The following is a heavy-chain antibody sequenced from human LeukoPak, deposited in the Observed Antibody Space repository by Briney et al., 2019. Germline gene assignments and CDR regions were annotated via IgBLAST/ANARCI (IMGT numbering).Heavy chain of an antibody. Sequence: SETLSLTCAVYGGSFSGYYWSWIRQPPGKGLEWIGEIYHSGGTNYNPSLKSRVTISVDTSKNQFSLKLSSVTAADTAVYYCAIRYTNYAPLDYWGQGTLVTVSS. CDR1: GGSFSGYY. D-gene: IGHD1-1*01. J-gene: IGHJ4*02. CDR3: AIRYTNYAPLDY. CDR2: IYHSGGT. V-gene: IGHV4-34*01.